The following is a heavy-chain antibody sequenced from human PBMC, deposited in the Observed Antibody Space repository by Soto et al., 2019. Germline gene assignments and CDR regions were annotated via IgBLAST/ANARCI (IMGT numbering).Heavy chain of an antibody. V-gene: IGHV3-23*01. CDR3: ARTDKYDSQSTGWANRFDS. CDR2: ITGAGDT. J-gene: IGHJ4*02. D-gene: IGHD2-8*02. Sequence: EVQLLESGGGLVQPGGSLRLLCAASGFTFRNYAMTWVRQAPGKGLEWVSTITGAGDTYFADTVKGRFTISRDISKSTLFLQMDSRRAEDTAVYYCARTDKYDSQSTGWANRFDSWGQGTLVTVSS. CDR1: GFTFRNYA.